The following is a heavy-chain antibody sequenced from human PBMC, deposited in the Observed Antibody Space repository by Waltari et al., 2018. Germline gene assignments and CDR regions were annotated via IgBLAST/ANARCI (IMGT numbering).Heavy chain of an antibody. CDR2: INHSGST. CDR3: ARGRVLLWFRNYFDY. CDR1: GGSFSGYY. Sequence: QVQLQQWGAGLLKPSETLSLTCAVYGGSFSGYYWSWIRQPPGKGLEWIGEINHSGSTNYNPSLTSRVTISVDTSKNQFSLKLSSVTAADTAVYYGARGRVLLWFRNYFDYWGQGTLVTVSS. V-gene: IGHV4-34*01. J-gene: IGHJ4*02. D-gene: IGHD3-10*01.